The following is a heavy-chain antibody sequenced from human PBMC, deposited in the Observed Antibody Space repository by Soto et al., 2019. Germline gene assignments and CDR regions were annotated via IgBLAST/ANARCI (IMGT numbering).Heavy chain of an antibody. J-gene: IGHJ4*02. CDR3: ARGKSITNLTGY. Sequence: GGSLRLSCAASGFTFSSYAMHWVRQAPGKGLEWVAVISYDGSNKYYADSVKGRFTISRDNSKNTLYLQMNSLRAEDTAVYYCARGKSITNLTGYWGQGTLVTVSS. D-gene: IGHD3-3*01. CDR2: ISYDGSNK. CDR1: GFTFSSYA. V-gene: IGHV3-30-3*01.